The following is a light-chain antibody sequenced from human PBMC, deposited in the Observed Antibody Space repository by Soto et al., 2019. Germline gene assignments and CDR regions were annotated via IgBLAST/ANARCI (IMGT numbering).Light chain of an antibody. CDR3: QQYHNWPLT. CDR1: QSVSSN. CDR2: AAS. J-gene: IGKJ4*01. Sequence: EIVMTQSPATLSVSPGERATLSCRASQSVSSNLAWYQQKPGQSPRLLIYAASTRATGIPARFSGSGSGTEFTLTINSLQSEDFAVYYWQQYHNWPLTFGGGTKVEIK. V-gene: IGKV3-15*01.